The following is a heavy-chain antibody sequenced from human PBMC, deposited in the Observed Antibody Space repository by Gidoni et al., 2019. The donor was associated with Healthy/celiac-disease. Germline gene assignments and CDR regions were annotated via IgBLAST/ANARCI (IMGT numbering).Heavy chain of an antibody. Sequence: GWLRQPPGKGLEWIGSIYHSGSTYYKSSLKSRVTISVDTSKNQFSLKLSSVTAADTAVYYCARDETIRYYYDSSGYLYAFDIWGQGTMVTVSS. CDR3: ARDETIRYYYDSSGYLYAFDI. D-gene: IGHD3-22*01. J-gene: IGHJ3*02. V-gene: IGHV4-38-2*02. CDR2: IYHSGST.